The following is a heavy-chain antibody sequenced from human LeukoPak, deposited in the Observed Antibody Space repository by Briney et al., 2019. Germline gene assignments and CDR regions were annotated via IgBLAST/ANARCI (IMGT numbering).Heavy chain of an antibody. CDR2: LYSGGRT. CDR3: ARDRRITGVYYYMDV. J-gene: IGHJ6*04. V-gene: IGHV3-53*01. D-gene: IGHD3-3*02. CDR1: GFTVSSNY. Sequence: GGSLRLSCAASGFTVSSNYMSWVRQAPGKGLEWVSLLYSGGRTYYADSVKGRFTISRDNSKNTLFLQMNSLRAEDTAVYYCARDRRITGVYYYMDVWGKGTTVTVSS.